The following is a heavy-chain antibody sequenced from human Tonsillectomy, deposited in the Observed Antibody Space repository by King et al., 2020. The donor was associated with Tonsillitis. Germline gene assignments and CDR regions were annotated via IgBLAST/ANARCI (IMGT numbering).Heavy chain of an antibody. CDR3: AREPCDGACLYWHFDL. J-gene: IGHJ2*01. CDR1: GGFISSGTYF. Sequence: PLQESGPGLVKPSQTLSLSCTVTGGFISSGTYFWSWIRQPAGKGLEWIGRVYPSGSTNYNPSLRSRVTISVDTSKNHFSLTLSSVTAADTAVYYCAREPCDGACLYWHFDLWGRGTLVTVSS. V-gene: IGHV4-61*02. CDR2: VYPSGST. D-gene: IGHD2-21*02.